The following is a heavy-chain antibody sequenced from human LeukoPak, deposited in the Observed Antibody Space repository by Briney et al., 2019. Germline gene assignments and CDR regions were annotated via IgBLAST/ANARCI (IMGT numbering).Heavy chain of an antibody. D-gene: IGHD5-12*01. CDR3: ARVEASGYDYGAFDY. Sequence: PGGSLRLSCAASGFTVSSNYMSWVRQAPGKGLQWVANIKQDGSAKYYVDSVKGRFTISRDNAKNSLYLQMNSLRAEDTAVYYCARVEASGYDYGAFDYWGQGTLVTVSS. J-gene: IGHJ4*02. V-gene: IGHV3-7*01. CDR1: GFTVSSNY. CDR2: IKQDGSAK.